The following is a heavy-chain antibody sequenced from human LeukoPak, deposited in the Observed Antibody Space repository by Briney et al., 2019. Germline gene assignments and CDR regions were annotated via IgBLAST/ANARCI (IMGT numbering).Heavy chain of an antibody. D-gene: IGHD3-9*01. CDR1: GFTFSDYY. CDR3: ARDGILTGYPPPYWYFDL. V-gene: IGHV3-11*05. J-gene: IGHJ2*01. CDR2: ISSSSSYT. Sequence: GGSLRLSCAASGFTFSDYYMSWIRQAPGKGLEWVSYISSSSSYTNYADSVKGRFTISRDNAKNSLYLQMNSLRAEDTAVYYCARDGILTGYPPPYWYFDLWGRGTLVTVSS.